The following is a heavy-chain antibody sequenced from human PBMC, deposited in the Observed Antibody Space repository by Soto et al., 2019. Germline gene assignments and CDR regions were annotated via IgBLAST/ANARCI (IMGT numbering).Heavy chain of an antibody. V-gene: IGHV6-1*01. Sequence: PSQTLSLTCAISGDSFSSNSAAWNWIRQSPSRGLEWLGRTYYRSKWYNDYAVSVKSRISVNPDTSKNQFSLQLNSVTPEDTAVYYCARAGIHSSSWIFDYWGQGALVTVSS. CDR2: TYYRSKWYN. D-gene: IGHD6-13*01. J-gene: IGHJ4*02. CDR3: ARAGIHSSSWIFDY. CDR1: GDSFSSNSAA.